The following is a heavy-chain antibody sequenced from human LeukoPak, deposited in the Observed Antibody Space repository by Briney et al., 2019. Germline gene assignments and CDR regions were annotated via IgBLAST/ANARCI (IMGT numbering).Heavy chain of an antibody. CDR3: ARDHGRGYYFDY. CDR2: INPNSGGT. CDR1: GYTFTGYY. D-gene: IGHD3-10*01. J-gene: IGHJ4*02. V-gene: IGHV1-2*02. Sequence: ASVKVSCEASGYTFTGYYMHWVRQAPGQGLEWMGWINPNSGGTNYAQKFQGRVTMTRDTSISTAYMELSRLRSDDTAVYYCARDHGRGYYFDYWGQGTLVTVSS.